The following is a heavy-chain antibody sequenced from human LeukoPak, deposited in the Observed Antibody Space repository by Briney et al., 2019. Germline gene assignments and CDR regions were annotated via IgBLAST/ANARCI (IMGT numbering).Heavy chain of an antibody. Sequence: TSETLSLTCTVSGGSISSGDYYWSWIHQPPGKGLEWIGYIYYSGSTYYNPSLKSRVTISVDASKNQFSLELSSVTAADTAVYYCARVVVSSSWYYFDYWGQGTLVTVSS. CDR2: IYYSGST. D-gene: IGHD6-13*01. J-gene: IGHJ4*02. V-gene: IGHV4-30-4*08. CDR3: ARVVVSSSWYYFDY. CDR1: GGSISSGDYY.